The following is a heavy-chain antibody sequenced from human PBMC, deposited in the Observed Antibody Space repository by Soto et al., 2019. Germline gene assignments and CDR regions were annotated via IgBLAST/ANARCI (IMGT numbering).Heavy chain of an antibody. Sequence: SVKVSCKASGGTFSSYAISWVRQAPGQGLEWMGGIIPIFGTANYAQKFQGRVTITADESTSTAYMELSSLRSEDTAVYYCARDVGNSPYYYYGMDVWGQGTTVTLSS. CDR3: ARDVGNSPYYYYGMDV. V-gene: IGHV1-69*13. J-gene: IGHJ6*02. CDR2: IIPIFGTA. D-gene: IGHD1-26*01. CDR1: GGTFSSYA.